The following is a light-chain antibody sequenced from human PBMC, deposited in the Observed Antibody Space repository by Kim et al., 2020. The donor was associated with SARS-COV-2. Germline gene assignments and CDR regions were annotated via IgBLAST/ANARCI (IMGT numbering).Light chain of an antibody. V-gene: IGLV2-8*01. CDR1: SSDVASYNY. Sequence: GQSATFSCTGTSSDVASYNYVSWYQQHPGTAPKLMIYEVNKRPSGVPDRFSGSESGNTASLTVSGLQAEDEAYYYCGSYGGSNNVLFGGGTQLTVL. CDR2: EVN. J-gene: IGLJ2*01. CDR3: GSYGGSNNVL.